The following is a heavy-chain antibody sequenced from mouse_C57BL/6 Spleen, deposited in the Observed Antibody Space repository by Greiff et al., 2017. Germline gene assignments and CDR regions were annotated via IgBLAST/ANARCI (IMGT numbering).Heavy chain of an antibody. CDR2: IWSGGST. CDR1: GFSLTSYG. D-gene: IGHD2-4*01. Sequence: VQLQQSGPGLVQPSQSLSITCTVSGFSLTSYGVHWVRQSPGTGLEWLGVIWSGGSTDYNAAFISRLSLSQANSKSQVFFQMNSLQADDTAIYYFAIKEDDYDDNYYAMDYWGQGTSVTVAS. CDR3: AIKEDDYDDNYYAMDY. V-gene: IGHV2-2*01. J-gene: IGHJ4*01.